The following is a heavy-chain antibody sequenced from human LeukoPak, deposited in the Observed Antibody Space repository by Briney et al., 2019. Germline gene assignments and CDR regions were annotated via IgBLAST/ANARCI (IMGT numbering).Heavy chain of an antibody. CDR2: IYDSGST. CDR3: ASSGGYGSGSYPAHYYYYMDV. Sequence: SETLSLTCTVSGGSISSYYWSWIRQPPGKGLEWIGYIYDSGSTNYNPSLKSRVTISVDTSKNQFSLKLSSVTAADTAVYYCASSGGYGSGSYPAHYYYYMDVWGKGTTVTISS. CDR1: GGSISSYY. V-gene: IGHV4-59*01. J-gene: IGHJ6*03. D-gene: IGHD3-10*01.